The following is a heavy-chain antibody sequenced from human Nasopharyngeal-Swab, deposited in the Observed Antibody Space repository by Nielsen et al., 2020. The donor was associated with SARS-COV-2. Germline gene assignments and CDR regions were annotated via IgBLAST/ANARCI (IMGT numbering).Heavy chain of an antibody. CDR2: INQDGGEE. D-gene: IGHD2-15*01. CDR3: ARTRYCSSGSCYMDV. J-gene: IGHJ6*03. CDR1: GFTFSTYW. Sequence: GGSLRLSCAASGFTFSTYWMSWVRQAPGKGLEWVANINQDGGEEYYVASVKGRFTISRDNAKKTLYLQMNSLRAEDTAVYYCARTRYCSSGSCYMDVWGKETTVTVSS. V-gene: IGHV3-7*01.